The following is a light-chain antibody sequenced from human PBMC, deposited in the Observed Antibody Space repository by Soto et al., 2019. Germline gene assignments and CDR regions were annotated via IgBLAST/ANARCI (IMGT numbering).Light chain of an antibody. J-gene: IGLJ1*01. CDR3: QVWDIMTDNYV. Sequence: SYELTQPPSVSVAPEKTATITCGGNNIGNKRVHWYRQKPGQAPVLVIPYDSERPSGIPERFSGSNSGNTATLTISRVEAGDEADYYCQVWDIMTDNYVFGSGTKLTVL. CDR1: NIGNKR. V-gene: IGLV3-21*04. CDR2: YDS.